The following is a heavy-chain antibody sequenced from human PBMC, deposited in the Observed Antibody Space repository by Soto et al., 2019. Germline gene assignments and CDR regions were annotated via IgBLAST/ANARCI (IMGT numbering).Heavy chain of an antibody. V-gene: IGHV2-5*02. Sequence: QITLKESGPTLVKPTQTLTLTCTFSGFSLSTNGVGVGWIRQPPGKALEWLALIYWDDDKRYSPSLKSRLTXTXXTSKNQVVLTMNNMDPVDTATYYCAHCFFQADFDYWGQGTLVTVSS. CDR2: IYWDDDK. D-gene: IGHD3-16*01. CDR3: AHCFFQADFDY. CDR1: GFSLSTNGVG. J-gene: IGHJ4*02.